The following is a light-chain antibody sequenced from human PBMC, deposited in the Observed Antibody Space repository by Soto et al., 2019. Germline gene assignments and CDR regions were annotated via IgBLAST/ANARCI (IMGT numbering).Light chain of an antibody. J-gene: IGLJ2*01. Sequence: QSALTQPPSASGSPGQSVTISCTGTSSDVGGSNYVSWYQQRPGKAPKLMIYEVSYRPSGVPDRFSGSKSGNTASLTVSGLQDEDEADYYCISYAGSNNMGFGGGTQLTVL. CDR3: ISYAGSNNMG. V-gene: IGLV2-8*01. CDR1: SSDVGGSNY. CDR2: EVS.